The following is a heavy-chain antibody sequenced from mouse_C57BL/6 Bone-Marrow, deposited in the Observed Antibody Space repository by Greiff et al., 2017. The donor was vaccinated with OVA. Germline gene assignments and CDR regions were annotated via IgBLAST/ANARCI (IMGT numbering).Heavy chain of an antibody. V-gene: IGHV1-5*01. J-gene: IGHJ4*01. CDR1: GYTFTSYW. CDR2: IYPGNSDT. Sequence: EVQLQQSGPVLARPGASVKISCKTSGYTFTSYWMHWVKQRPGQGLEWIGAIYPGNSDTSYNQKFKGKAKLTAVTSASTAYMELSSLTNEDSAVYYCTRNDGYYSSYYSMDYWGQGTSVTVSS. D-gene: IGHD2-3*01. CDR3: TRNDGYYSSYYSMDY.